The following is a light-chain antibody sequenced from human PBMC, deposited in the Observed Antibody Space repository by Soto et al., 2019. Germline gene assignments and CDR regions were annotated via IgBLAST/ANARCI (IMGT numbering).Light chain of an antibody. V-gene: IGKV1-5*03. Sequence: STLTWSVADRLKKTCQASQTISSWLAWYQQKPGKAPKLLIYKASTLKSGVPSRFSGSGSGTEFTLTISSLKPDDFATYSCQHYNSYSQAFGQGTVVDIK. CDR2: KAS. CDR1: QTISSW. J-gene: IGKJ1*01. CDR3: QHYNSYSQA.